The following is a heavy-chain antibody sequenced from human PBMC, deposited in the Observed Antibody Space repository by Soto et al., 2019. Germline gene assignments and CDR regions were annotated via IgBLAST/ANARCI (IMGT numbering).Heavy chain of an antibody. CDR1: GFTIRNYS. D-gene: IGHD3-10*01. CDR2: ISSSSSYI. J-gene: IGHJ6*03. Sequence: GRSLRLWCGASGFTIRNYSMNWVSKAQGKGLEWVSSISSSSSYIYYADSVKGRFTISRDNAKNSLYLQMNSLRAEDTAVYYCALAYYYGSGSYYNSYYYYMDVWGKGTTVTVSS. V-gene: IGHV3-21*01. CDR3: ALAYYYGSGSYYNSYYYYMDV.